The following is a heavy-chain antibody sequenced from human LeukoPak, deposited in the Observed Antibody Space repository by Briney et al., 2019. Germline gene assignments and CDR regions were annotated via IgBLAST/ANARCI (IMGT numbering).Heavy chain of an antibody. J-gene: IGHJ4*02. CDR2: ITYSSGYT. V-gene: IGHV3-23*01. CDR3: AKDPSDLGGSGSNNYFDC. D-gene: IGHD3-10*01. Sequence: GSLRLSCAASGFTFSSYDMSWVRQAPGKGLEWVSGITYSSGYTYYADSVKGRFTISRDNSRNTLYLQMNSLRAEDTAVYYCAKDPSDLGGSGSNNYFDCWGQGTLVTVSS. CDR1: GFTFSSYD.